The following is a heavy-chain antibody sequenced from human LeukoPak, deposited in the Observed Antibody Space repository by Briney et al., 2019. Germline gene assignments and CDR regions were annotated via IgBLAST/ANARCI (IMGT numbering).Heavy chain of an antibody. CDR1: GFTFSSYG. J-gene: IGHJ4*02. V-gene: IGHV3-30*02. CDR3: AKDRHSSSPYFDY. Sequence: GRSLRLSCAASGFTFSSYGMHWVRQAPGKGLEWVAFIRYDGSNKYYADSVKGRFTISRDTSKNTLYLQMNSLRAEDTAVYYCAKDRHSSSPYFDYWGQGTLVTVSS. CDR2: IRYDGSNK. D-gene: IGHD6-6*01.